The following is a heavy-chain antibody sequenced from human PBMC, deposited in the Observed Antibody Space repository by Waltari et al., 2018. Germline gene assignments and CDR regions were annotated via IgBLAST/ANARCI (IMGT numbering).Heavy chain of an antibody. J-gene: IGHJ4*02. D-gene: IGHD2-21*02. CDR3: ARWGDCGGDCYHPYFDY. CDR1: GYSISSGSY. Sequence: QVQLQESGPGLVKPSETLSLTCAVPGYSISSGSYWGWIRHPPGKGREWIGSIYHSGSTYYNPSLKSRVTISVDTSKNQFSLKLSSVTAADTAVYYCARWGDCGGDCYHPYFDYWGQGTLVTVSS. V-gene: IGHV4-38-2*01. CDR2: IYHSGST.